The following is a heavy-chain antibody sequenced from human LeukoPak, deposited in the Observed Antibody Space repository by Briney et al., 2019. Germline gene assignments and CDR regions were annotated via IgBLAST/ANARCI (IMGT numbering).Heavy chain of an antibody. CDR2: ISGGGSST. D-gene: IGHD1-14*01. V-gene: IGHV3-23*01. CDR3: AKGSGINHYHWIDP. J-gene: IGHJ5*02. Sequence: GGSVRLSCAASEFTFSNYAMNWVRQAPGKGLEWVSGISGGGSSTYYADSVKGRFTISRDNSKNTLYLQMDSLRAEDTALYYCAKGSGINHYHWIDPWGQGTLVTVSS. CDR1: EFTFSNYA.